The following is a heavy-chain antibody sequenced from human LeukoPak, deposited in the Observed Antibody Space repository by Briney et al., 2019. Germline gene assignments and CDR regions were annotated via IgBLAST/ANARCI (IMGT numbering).Heavy chain of an antibody. V-gene: IGHV4-59*01. Sequence: PSETLFLTCNFPGGSITSYYLSLIRQPPAKGLYYIGHISYSGNTNYNPSLKSRVTILVDMSKNQFSLTLSSVTAADTAVYYCARGYYYGPGSYFTAGYFDYWGQGTLVTVSS. CDR2: ISYSGNT. CDR1: GGSITSYY. J-gene: IGHJ4*02. CDR3: ARGYYYGPGSYFTAGYFDY. D-gene: IGHD3-10*01.